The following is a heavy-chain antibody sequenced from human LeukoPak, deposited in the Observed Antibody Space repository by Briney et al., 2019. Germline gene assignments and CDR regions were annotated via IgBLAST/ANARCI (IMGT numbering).Heavy chain of an antibody. V-gene: IGHV3-9*03. CDR2: ISYNSSGV. Sequence: GGSMRLSCAASGFTFDDYAMHWVRQAPGKGLEWVSGISYNSSGVDYADSVKGRFTISRDNAKNSLYLQMNSLRAEDMALYYCAKASYYYYMDVWGKGTTVTVSS. J-gene: IGHJ6*03. CDR3: AKASYYYYMDV. CDR1: GFTFDDYA.